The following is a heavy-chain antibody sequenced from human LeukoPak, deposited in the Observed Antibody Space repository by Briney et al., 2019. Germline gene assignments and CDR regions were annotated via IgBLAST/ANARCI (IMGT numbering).Heavy chain of an antibody. CDR2: ISPYNGNT. J-gene: IGHJ4*02. CDR3: ARTTVTNDN. CDR1: GYTFSSYG. Sequence: ASMKVSCKASGYTFSSYGITWVRQAPGQGLEWMGWISPYNGNTSYAQNLQGRATMTTDTSTNTAYMELRNLRSDDTAVYYCARTTVTNDNWGQGTLVTVSS. D-gene: IGHD4-17*01. V-gene: IGHV1-18*01.